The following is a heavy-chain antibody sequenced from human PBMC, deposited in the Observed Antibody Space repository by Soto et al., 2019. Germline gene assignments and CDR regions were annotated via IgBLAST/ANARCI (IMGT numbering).Heavy chain of an antibody. D-gene: IGHD2-15*01. J-gene: IGHJ6*03. CDR3: ARGGHCSGGSCYGYYYMDV. CDR2: IYHSGST. Sequence: SETLSLTCAVSSGSISSSNWWSWVRQPPGKGLEWIGEIYHSGSTNYNPSLKSRVTISVDKSKNQFSLKLSSVTAADTAVYYCARGGHCSGGSCYGYYYMDVWGKGTMVTVSS. CDR1: SGSISSSNW. V-gene: IGHV4-4*02.